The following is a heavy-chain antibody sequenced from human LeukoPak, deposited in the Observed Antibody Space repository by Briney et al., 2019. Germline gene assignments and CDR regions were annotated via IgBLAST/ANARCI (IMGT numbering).Heavy chain of an antibody. CDR3: VRQYSGYESLYFDS. J-gene: IGHJ4*02. V-gene: IGHV7-4-1*02. Sequence: GASVKVSCKASGYTLSSYTLSWLRQAPGQGLEWMGWINTNTGTPTYAQGFTGRFVFSLDSSVSTAYLQISSLKAEDIAVYYCVRQYSGYESLYFDSWGQGTLVTVSS. CDR2: INTNTGTP. CDR1: GYTLSSYT. D-gene: IGHD5-12*01.